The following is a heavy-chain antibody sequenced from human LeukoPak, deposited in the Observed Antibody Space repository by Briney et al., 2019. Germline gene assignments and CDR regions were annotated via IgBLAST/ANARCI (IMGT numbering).Heavy chain of an antibody. CDR2: TYYRSKWYN. Sequence: SQTLSLTCALSGDSVSSNSAAWNWIRQSPSRGLEWLGRTYYRSKWYNDYAVSVKSRITINPGTSKNQFSLQLNSVTPEDTAVYYCARDTAMVTLEGLGMDVWGQGTTVTVSS. D-gene: IGHD5-18*01. CDR1: GDSVSSNSAA. V-gene: IGHV6-1*01. J-gene: IGHJ6*02. CDR3: ARDTAMVTLEGLGMDV.